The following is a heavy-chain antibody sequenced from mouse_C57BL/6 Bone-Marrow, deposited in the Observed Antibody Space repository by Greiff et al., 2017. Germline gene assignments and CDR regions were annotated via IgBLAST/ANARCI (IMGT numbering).Heavy chain of an antibody. CDR3: AKCQATGFAY. J-gene: IGHJ3*01. CDR1: GFSLTSYG. Sequence: QVQLQQSGPGLVQPSQSLSITCTVSGFSLTSYGVHWVRQPPGKGLEWLGVIWSGGSTDYNDALISRLSISKDNSKGQVFLKMNRLQAYDTSIYYSAKCQATGFAYWGQGTLVTVSA. D-gene: IGHD3-2*02. CDR2: IWSGGST. V-gene: IGHV2-4*01.